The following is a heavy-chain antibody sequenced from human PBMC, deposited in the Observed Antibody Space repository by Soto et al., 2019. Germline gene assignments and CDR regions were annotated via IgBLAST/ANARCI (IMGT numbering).Heavy chain of an antibody. J-gene: IGHJ4*02. CDR1: GLTFSSYG. CDR2: ISYDGRNK. D-gene: IGHD3-10*01. V-gene: IGHV3-30*03. CDR3: ATDREFDTTVFDY. Sequence: PGGCLTLSCAACGLTFSSYGVHFVRQHTNKGLEWVAVISYDGRNKYYADAVKGRFTISRDNSKNTLYLQMNSLRAEHTAVYYCATDREFDTTVFDYCGQGTLVTVS.